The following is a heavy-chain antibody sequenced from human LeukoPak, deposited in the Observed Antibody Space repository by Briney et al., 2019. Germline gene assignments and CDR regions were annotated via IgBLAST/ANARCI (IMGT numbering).Heavy chain of an antibody. J-gene: IGHJ6*04. CDR1: GFTFSSYG. D-gene: IGHD2-2*01. CDR3: ARAGYCSSTSCYGRYYYYFGMDV. Sequence: GGSLRPSCAASGFTFSSYGMRWVRQAPGKGLGWVAVIWYDGSNKYYADSVKGRFTISRDNSKNTLYLQMNSLRAEDTAVYYCARAGYCSSTSCYGRYYYYFGMDVWGKGTTVTVSS. CDR2: IWYDGSNK. V-gene: IGHV3-33*01.